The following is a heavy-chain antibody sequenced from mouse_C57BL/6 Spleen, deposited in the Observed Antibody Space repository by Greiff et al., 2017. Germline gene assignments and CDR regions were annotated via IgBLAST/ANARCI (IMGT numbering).Heavy chain of an antibody. J-gene: IGHJ1*03. V-gene: IGHV5-17*01. CDR2: ISSGSSTI. D-gene: IGHD1-1*01. Sequence: EVKLVESGGGLVKPGGSLKLSCAASGFTFSDYGMHWVRQAPEKGLEWVAYISSGSSTIYYADTVKGRFTISRDNAKNTLFLQMTSLRSEDTAMYYCARGGYGSSYWYFDVWGTGTTVTVSS. CDR3: ARGGYGSSYWYFDV. CDR1: GFTFSDYG.